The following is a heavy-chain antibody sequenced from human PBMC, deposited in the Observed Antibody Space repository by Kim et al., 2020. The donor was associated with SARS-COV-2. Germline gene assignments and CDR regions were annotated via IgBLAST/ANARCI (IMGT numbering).Heavy chain of an antibody. J-gene: IGHJ2*01. CDR1: GGSISSSSYY. Sequence: SETLSLTCTVSGGSISSSSYYWGWIRQPPGKGLEWIGSIYYSGSTYYNPSLKSRVTISVDTSKNQFSLKLSSVTAADTAVYYCALYGGNHDWYFDLWGRGTLVTVSS. CDR2: IYYSGST. V-gene: IGHV4-39*07. CDR3: ALYGGNHDWYFDL. D-gene: IGHD4-17*01.